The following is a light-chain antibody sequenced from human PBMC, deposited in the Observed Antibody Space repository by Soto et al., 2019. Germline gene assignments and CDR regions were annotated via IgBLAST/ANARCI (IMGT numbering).Light chain of an antibody. J-gene: IGLJ2*01. CDR1: SIDVGDNNY. V-gene: IGLV2-14*01. CDR2: EVS. Sequence: QSALAQPASVSGSPGQSITISCSGSSIDVGDNNYVSWYQHHPGKAPKLIIYEVSNRPSGVSNRFSGSSSDNTASLTISGLLPDDEADYYCSSYAGTEVFGGGTKVTVL. CDR3: SSYAGTEV.